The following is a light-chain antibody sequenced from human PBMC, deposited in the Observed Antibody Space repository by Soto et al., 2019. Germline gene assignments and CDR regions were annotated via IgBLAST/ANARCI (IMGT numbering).Light chain of an antibody. CDR3: QQYNNWPPLYT. CDR1: QSVSSN. J-gene: IGKJ2*01. CDR2: GAS. Sequence: EIVMTQSPATLSVSPGERATLSCRASQSVSSNLAWYQQKPGQAPRLLIYGASTGATGIPGRFSGSGSGTEFTLTISSLQSEDFAVYYCQQYNNWPPLYTFGQGTKLEIK. V-gene: IGKV3-15*01.